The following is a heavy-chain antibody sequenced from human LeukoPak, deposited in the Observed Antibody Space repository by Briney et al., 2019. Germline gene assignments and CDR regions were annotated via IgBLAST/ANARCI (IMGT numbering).Heavy chain of an antibody. J-gene: IGHJ4*02. CDR2: IYSGGTT. Sequence: GGSLRLSCAASGFTVSSNYMNWVRQAPGKGLEWVSIIYSGGTTYYADSVKGRFTISRDNSKNTLFLQMNSLRAEDTAVYSCARGHWFAHLDYWGQGTLVTVSS. D-gene: IGHD3-9*01. V-gene: IGHV3-53*01. CDR1: GFTVSSNY. CDR3: ARGHWFAHLDY.